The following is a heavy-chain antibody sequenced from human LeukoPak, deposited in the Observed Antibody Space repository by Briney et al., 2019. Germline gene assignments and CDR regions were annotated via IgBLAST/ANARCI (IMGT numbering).Heavy chain of an antibody. V-gene: IGHV4-34*01. CDR3: ARGGSGSYSFDY. J-gene: IGHJ4*02. CDR1: GFTFSSYS. Sequence: GSLRLSCAASGFTFSSYSMNWVRQPPGKGLEWIGEINHSGSTNYNPSLKSRVTISVDTSKNQFSLKLSSVTAADTAVYYCARGGSGSYSFDYWGQGTLVTVSS. D-gene: IGHD3-10*01. CDR2: INHSGST.